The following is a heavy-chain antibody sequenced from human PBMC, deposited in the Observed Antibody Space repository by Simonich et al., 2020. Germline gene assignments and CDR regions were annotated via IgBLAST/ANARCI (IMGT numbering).Heavy chain of an antibody. CDR2: IWYDGSNK. D-gene: IGHD2-15*01. CDR3: ARDRYCSSGSCYYFDY. CDR1: GFTFSSYG. J-gene: IGHJ4*02. V-gene: IGHV3-33*01. Sequence: QVQLVESGGGVVQPGRSLRLSCAASGFTFSSYGMHWVRQAPGKGLEWVAVIWYDGSNKYYADSVKGGFTISRDNSKNTLYLQMNSLRAEDTAVYYCARDRYCSSGSCYYFDYWGQGTLVTVSS.